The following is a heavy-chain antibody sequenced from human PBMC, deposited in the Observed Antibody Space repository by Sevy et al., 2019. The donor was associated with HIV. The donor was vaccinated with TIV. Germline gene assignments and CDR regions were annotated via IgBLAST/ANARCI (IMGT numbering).Heavy chain of an antibody. CDR1: GASITSGDYY. CDR2: IYYSWST. CDR3: ARNPVSSGGWYYFDY. J-gene: IGHJ4*02. Sequence: SETLSLTCTVSGASITSGDYYWSWIRQHPGKGLEWIGYIYYSWSTYYNPSLKSRVTISQDTSQSQFSLKLSSVTAADTAIYYCARNPVSSGGWYYFDYWGQGTQVTVSS. V-gene: IGHV4-31*03. D-gene: IGHD6-19*01.